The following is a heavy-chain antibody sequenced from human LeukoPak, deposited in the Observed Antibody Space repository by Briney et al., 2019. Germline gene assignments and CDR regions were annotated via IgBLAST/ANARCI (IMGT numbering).Heavy chain of an antibody. D-gene: IGHD1-1*01. CDR3: ARGPRGQRFGY. CDR2: INPGGGDT. V-gene: IGHV1-46*02. CDR1: GYTFNTYY. J-gene: IGHJ4*02. Sequence: GASVKLSCKASGYTFNTYYIHWVRQAPGQGLEWMGLINPGGGDTSYAQNLQGRVTMTRDTSTSTVYLELSNLRSEDTAVYYCARGPRGQRFGYWGQGTLVTVSS.